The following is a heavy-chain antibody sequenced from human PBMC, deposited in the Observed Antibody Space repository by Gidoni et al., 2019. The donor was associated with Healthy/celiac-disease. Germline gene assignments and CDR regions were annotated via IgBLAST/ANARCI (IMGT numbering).Heavy chain of an antibody. CDR1: GFTFSRYS. CDR2: ISSSSSYI. D-gene: IGHD7-27*01. CDR3: ASADGEPGDY. J-gene: IGHJ4*02. V-gene: IGHV3-21*01. Sequence: EVQLVDSAGGLVKPVGSLRLSCGASGFTFSRYSMNWVRQAPGKGLEWVSSISSSSSYIYYADSVKGRFTISRDNAKNSLYLQMNSLRAEDTAVYYCASADGEPGDYWGQGTLVTVSS.